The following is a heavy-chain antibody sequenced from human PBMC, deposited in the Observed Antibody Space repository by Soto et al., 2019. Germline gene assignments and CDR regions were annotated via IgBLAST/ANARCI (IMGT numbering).Heavy chain of an antibody. J-gene: IGHJ3*01. CDR3: ARQDKGDFWSGWDAFDL. CDR2: IYHSGST. D-gene: IGHD3-3*01. V-gene: IGHV4-38-2*01. CDR1: GYSISSGYY. Sequence: SETLSLTCAVSGYSISSGYYWGWIRQPPGKGLEWIGSIYHSGSTYYNPSLQNRVTISVDTSKNQFSLKLSSVTAADTAVYYCARQDKGDFWSGWDAFDLWGQGTMVTVSS.